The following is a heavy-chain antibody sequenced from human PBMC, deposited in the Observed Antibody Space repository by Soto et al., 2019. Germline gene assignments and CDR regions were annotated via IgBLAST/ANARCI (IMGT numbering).Heavy chain of an antibody. Sequence: QVQVVQSGAEVKKPGASVKISCKASGYTFSTHAMHWVRQAPGQSLEWMGWINGGTGQTKHSHRFQDRISITRDTSASTAYMEVSSRRSEDTAVYYCARGKGMEENYYYYGLDIWGQGTTVTVS. D-gene: IGHD1-1*01. J-gene: IGHJ6*02. CDR2: INGGTGQT. CDR1: GYTFSTHA. V-gene: IGHV1-3*01. CDR3: ARGKGMEENYYYYGLDI.